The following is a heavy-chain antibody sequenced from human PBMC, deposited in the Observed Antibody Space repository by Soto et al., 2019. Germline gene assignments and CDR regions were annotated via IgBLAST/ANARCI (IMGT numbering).Heavy chain of an antibody. CDR3: ASLLATGDPDFDY. V-gene: IGHV1-8*01. CDR1: GYTFTSYD. CDR2: MNPNSGNT. D-gene: IGHD2-21*01. J-gene: IGHJ4*02. Sequence: ASVKVSCKASGYTFTSYDINWVRQATGQGLEWMGWMNPNSGNTGYAQKFQGRVTMTRSTSISTAYMELSSLRYEDTAVYYCASLLATGDPDFDYWGQGTQVTVSS.